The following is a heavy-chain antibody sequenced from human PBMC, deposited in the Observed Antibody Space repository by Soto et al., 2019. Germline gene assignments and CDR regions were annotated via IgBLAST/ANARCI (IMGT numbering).Heavy chain of an antibody. CDR1: GFTFGNAW. CDR2: IRSKTDGGTT. D-gene: IGHD5-18*01. CDR3: TTHSCSYFYS. J-gene: IGHJ4*02. Sequence: EVQLVESGGGLVKPGGSLRLSCAASGFTFGNAWMSWVRQAPGKGLEWVGRIRSKTDGGTTDYAAAVKGRFTVSRDDSENTLYLQLNSLKTDHTAVYYCTTHSCSYFYSWGQGTLVTGSS. V-gene: IGHV3-15*07.